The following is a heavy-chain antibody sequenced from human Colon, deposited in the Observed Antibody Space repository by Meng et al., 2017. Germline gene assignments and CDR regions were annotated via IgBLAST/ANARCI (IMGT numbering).Heavy chain of an antibody. D-gene: IGHD1-26*01. Sequence: QVQLVQSGAEVKKPGASVRVSCEISGYTFSDYEVNWVRQASGHGLEWMGWMNPDSGKTGYAHKFQGRVTLTRDTSTGTAYMELTSLTPDDTAVYYCARGGAPPYYFDYWGQGTLVTVSS. V-gene: IGHV1-8*02. CDR1: GYTFSDYE. J-gene: IGHJ4*02. CDR3: ARGGAPPYYFDY. CDR2: MNPDSGKT.